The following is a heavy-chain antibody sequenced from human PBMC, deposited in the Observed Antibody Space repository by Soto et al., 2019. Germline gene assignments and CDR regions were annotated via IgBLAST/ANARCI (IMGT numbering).Heavy chain of an antibody. CDR1: GFTFSSYW. D-gene: IGHD6-13*01. Sequence: PGGSLRLSCAASGFTFSSYWMSWVRQAPGKGLEWVANIKQDGSEKYYVDSVKGRFTISRDNAKNSLYLQMNSLRAEDTAVYYCARDTVQLVPPDPYYFDYWGQGTLVTVSS. CDR2: IKQDGSEK. J-gene: IGHJ4*02. V-gene: IGHV3-7*05. CDR3: ARDTVQLVPPDPYYFDY.